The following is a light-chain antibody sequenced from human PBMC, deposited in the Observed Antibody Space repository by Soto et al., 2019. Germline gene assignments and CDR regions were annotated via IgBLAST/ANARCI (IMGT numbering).Light chain of an antibody. Sequence: QSVLTQPPSASASLGASVTLTCTLSSGYSNYKVDWYQQRPGKGPRFVMRVGTGGIVGSKGDGIPDRFSVLGSGLNRYLTIKNIQEEDESDYHCGADHGSGSSFGVFGGGTKLTVL. CDR2: VGTGGIVG. CDR3: GADHGSGSSFGV. J-gene: IGLJ2*01. V-gene: IGLV9-49*01. CDR1: SGYSNYK.